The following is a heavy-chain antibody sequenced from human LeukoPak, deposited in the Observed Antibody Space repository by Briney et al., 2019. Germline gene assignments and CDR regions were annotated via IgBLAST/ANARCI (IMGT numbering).Heavy chain of an antibody. V-gene: IGHV3-74*01. Sequence: GGSLRLSCAASGCTFSNCWMHWVRQAPGKGLVWVSRINSDGSNTNYADSVKGRFTISRDNTKNTLYLQMNSLRAEDTAVYYCARGKYYYHAPDYWGQGTLVTVYS. CDR3: ARGKYYYHAPDY. CDR1: GCTFSNCW. J-gene: IGHJ4*02. D-gene: IGHD3-10*01. CDR2: INSDGSNT.